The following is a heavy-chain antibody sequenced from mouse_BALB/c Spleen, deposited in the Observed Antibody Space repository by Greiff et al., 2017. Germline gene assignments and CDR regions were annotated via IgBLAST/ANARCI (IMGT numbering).Heavy chain of an antibody. CDR2: INPYNDCT. CDR3: ANYGNDEGFAY. Sequence: VHVKQSGPELVKPGASAKMFFKASGYPFTSLVIHWVEQKPGQGLEWIGNINPYNDCTKYNEKFKGKATLTSDKSSSTAYMELSSLTSEDSAVYYWANYGNDEGFAYWGQGTLVTVSA. J-gene: IGHJ3*01. D-gene: IGHD2-14*01. CDR1: GYPFTSLV. V-gene: IGHV1-14*01.